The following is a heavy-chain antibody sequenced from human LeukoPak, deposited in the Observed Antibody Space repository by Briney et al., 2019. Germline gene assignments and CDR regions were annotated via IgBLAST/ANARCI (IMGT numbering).Heavy chain of an antibody. CDR1: GFTFSSYV. Sequence: GGSLRLSCAASGFTFSSYVMHWVRQAPGKGLEWVAVISKDGSNKYYADSVKGRVTISRDNSKNTLYLQMNSLRAEDTAVYYCARDPGYRGESGWFDPWGQGTLVTVSS. V-gene: IGHV3-30*04. CDR2: ISKDGSNK. CDR3: ARDPGYRGESGWFDP. J-gene: IGHJ5*02. D-gene: IGHD5-18*01.